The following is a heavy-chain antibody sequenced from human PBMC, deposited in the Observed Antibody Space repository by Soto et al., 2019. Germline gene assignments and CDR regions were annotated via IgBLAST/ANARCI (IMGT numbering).Heavy chain of an antibody. J-gene: IGHJ4*02. CDR3: ARDQEQQWLIYYFDY. Sequence: ASVKVSCQASGYTFTSYAMHWVRQAPGQRLEWMGWINAGNGNTKYSQKFQGRVTITRDTSASTAYMELSSLRSEDTAVYYCARDQEQQWLIYYFDYWGQGTLVTVSS. D-gene: IGHD6-19*01. CDR2: INAGNGNT. CDR1: GYTFTSYA. V-gene: IGHV1-3*01.